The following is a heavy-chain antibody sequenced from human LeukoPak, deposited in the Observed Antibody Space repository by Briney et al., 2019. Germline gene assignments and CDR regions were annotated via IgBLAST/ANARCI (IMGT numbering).Heavy chain of an antibody. J-gene: IGHJ4*02. CDR1: GFTFDDYA. D-gene: IGHD6-19*01. CDR3: ARLPYSSGFFDY. V-gene: IGHV3-9*01. Sequence: GGSLRLSCAASGFTFDDYAMHWVRQAPGKGLEWLSGISWNSGSIGYADSVKGRFTISRDNAKNSLYLQMNSLRAEDTAVYYCARLPYSSGFFDYWGQGTLVTVSS. CDR2: ISWNSGSI.